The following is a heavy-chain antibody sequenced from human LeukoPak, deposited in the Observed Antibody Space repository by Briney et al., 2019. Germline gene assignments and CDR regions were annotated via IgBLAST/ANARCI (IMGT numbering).Heavy chain of an antibody. V-gene: IGHV3-7*01. CDR2: IKQDGSEK. D-gene: IGHD6-19*01. CDR1: GFTFSSYW. Sequence: GGSLRLSCAASGFTFSSYWMSWVRQAPGKELEWVANIKQDGSEKYYVDSVKGRFTISRDNAKNSLYLQMNSLRAEDTAVYYCATAAYTWDSSGFYFDYWGQGTLVTVSS. J-gene: IGHJ4*02. CDR3: ATAAYTWDSSGFYFDY.